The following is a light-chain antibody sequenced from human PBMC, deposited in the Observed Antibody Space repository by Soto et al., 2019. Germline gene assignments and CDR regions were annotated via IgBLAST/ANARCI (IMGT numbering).Light chain of an antibody. Sequence: EIVMTQSPATLSLSPGERATLSCWASQSVSAYLAWYQQKPGQAPRLLIYDASNRATGIPARFSGSGSGTDFTLTISSLEPEDSAVYYCQQRANWHLTFGGGTKVDIK. V-gene: IGKV3-11*01. J-gene: IGKJ4*01. CDR1: QSVSAY. CDR2: DAS. CDR3: QQRANWHLT.